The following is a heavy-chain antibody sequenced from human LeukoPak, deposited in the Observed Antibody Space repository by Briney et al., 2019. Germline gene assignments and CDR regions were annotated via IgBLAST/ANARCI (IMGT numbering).Heavy chain of an antibody. CDR3: ARPRIAAAGRNWFDP. D-gene: IGHD6-13*01. J-gene: IGHJ5*02. CDR1: GYTFTSYA. CDR2: INTNTGNP. Sequence: ASVKVSCKASGYTFTSYAMNWVRQAPGQGREWMGWINTNTGNPTYAQGFTGRFVFSLDTSVSTAYPQISSLKAEDTAVYYCARPRIAAAGRNWFDPWGQGTLVTVSS. V-gene: IGHV7-4-1*02.